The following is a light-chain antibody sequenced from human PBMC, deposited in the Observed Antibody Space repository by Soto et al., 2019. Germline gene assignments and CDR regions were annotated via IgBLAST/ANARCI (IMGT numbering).Light chain of an antibody. Sequence: DIQMTQSPSSLSASVGDRVTITCQASQDISNYLNWYQQKPGHAPKLLIYDASNLETGVPSRFSGSGSGTDFTFTISSLQTEDIATYYCQQYDNRPPYTFGQGTKLEIK. V-gene: IGKV1-33*01. J-gene: IGKJ2*01. CDR3: QQYDNRPPYT. CDR2: DAS. CDR1: QDISNY.